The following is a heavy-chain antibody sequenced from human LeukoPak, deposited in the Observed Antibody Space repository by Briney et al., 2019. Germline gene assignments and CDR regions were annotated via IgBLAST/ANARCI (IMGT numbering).Heavy chain of an antibody. J-gene: IGHJ4*02. CDR2: INPSGGST. D-gene: IGHD3-22*01. Sequence: GASVKVSCKASGYTFTSYYMHWVRQAPGQGLEWMGIINPSGGSTSYAQKFQGRVTMTRDTSTSTVYMELSSLRSEDTAVYYCARGMGYYDSSGYPSFDYWGQGTLVTVSS. CDR1: GYTFTSYY. CDR3: ARGMGYYDSSGYPSFDY. V-gene: IGHV1-46*01.